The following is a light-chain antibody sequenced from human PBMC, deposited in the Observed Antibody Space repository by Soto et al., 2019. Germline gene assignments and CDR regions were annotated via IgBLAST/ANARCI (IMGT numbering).Light chain of an antibody. CDR3: QQYNSYPWT. J-gene: IGKJ1*01. CDR2: KAS. V-gene: IGKV1-5*03. Sequence: DIQMTQSPSTLSASVGDRVTITCRASQSIRSWLAWYKQKPGKAPKLLIYKASCLESGVPSRFSGSGSGTEFTLTISSLQPDDFATYYCQQYNSYPWTFGQGTK. CDR1: QSIRSW.